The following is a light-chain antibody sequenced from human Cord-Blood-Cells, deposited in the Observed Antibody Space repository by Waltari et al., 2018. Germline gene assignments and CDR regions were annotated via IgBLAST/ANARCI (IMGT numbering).Light chain of an antibody. CDR1: QSISSY. J-gene: IGKJ2*01. V-gene: IGKV1-39*01. Sequence: GDRVTITCRASQSISSYLNWYQQKPGKAPKHLIYAASSLQSGVPSRFSGSGSGTDFTLTISSLQPEDFATYYCQQSYSTPYTFGQGTKLEIK. CDR2: AAS. CDR3: QQSYSTPYT.